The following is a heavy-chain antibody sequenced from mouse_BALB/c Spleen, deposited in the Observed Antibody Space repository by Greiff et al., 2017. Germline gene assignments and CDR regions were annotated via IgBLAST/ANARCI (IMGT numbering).Heavy chain of an antibody. J-gene: IGHJ4*01. V-gene: IGHV1-80*01. D-gene: IGHD2-4*01. CDR1: GYAFSSYW. CDR3: ARTGDLRSTMITPYAMDY. CDR2: IYPGDGDT. Sequence: VQLVESGAELVRPGSSVKISCKASGYAFSSYWMNWVKQRPGQGLEWIGQIYPGDGDTNYNGKFKGKATLTADKSSSTAYMQLSSLTSEDSAVYFCARTGDLRSTMITPYAMDYWGQGTSVTVSS.